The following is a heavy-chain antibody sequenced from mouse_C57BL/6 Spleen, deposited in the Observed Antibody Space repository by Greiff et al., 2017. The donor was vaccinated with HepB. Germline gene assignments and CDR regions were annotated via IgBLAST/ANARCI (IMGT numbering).Heavy chain of an antibody. V-gene: IGHV5-4*03. CDR3: ARDRDGYYYFDY. CDR2: ISDGGSYT. D-gene: IGHD2-3*01. J-gene: IGHJ2*01. Sequence: EVKLMESGGGLVKPGGSLKLSCAASGFTFSSYAMSWVRQTPEKRLEWVATISDGGSYTYYPDNVKGRFTISRDNAKNNLYLQMSHLKSEDTAMYYCARDRDGYYYFDYWGQGTTLTVSS. CDR1: GFTFSSYA.